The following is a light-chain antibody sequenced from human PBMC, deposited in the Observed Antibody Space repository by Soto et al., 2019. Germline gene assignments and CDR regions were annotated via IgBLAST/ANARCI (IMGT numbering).Light chain of an antibody. J-gene: IGKJ4*01. CDR1: QSVSSSY. CDR3: QQYGSSTPT. V-gene: IGKV3-20*01. CDR2: GAS. Sequence: EIVLTQSPGTLSLSPGERATLSCRASQSVSSSYLAWYQQKPGQAPRLLIYGASSRATGIPDRFSGSGSGTDFTLTISRLEPEDFAVYYCQQYGSSTPTFGGGNKLEIK.